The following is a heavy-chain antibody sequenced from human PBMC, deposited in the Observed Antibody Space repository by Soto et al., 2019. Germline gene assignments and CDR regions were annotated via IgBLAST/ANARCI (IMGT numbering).Heavy chain of an antibody. Sequence: SETLSLTCTVSGGSISSGDYYWSWIRQPPXKGLEWIGYIYYSGSTYYNPSLKSRVTISVDTSKNQFSLKLSSVTAADTAVYYCARVPGGLVVAATPFYRMDVWGQGTTVTVSS. CDR2: IYYSGST. V-gene: IGHV4-30-4*01. CDR3: ARVPGGLVVAATPFYRMDV. J-gene: IGHJ6*02. CDR1: GGSISSGDYY. D-gene: IGHD2-15*01.